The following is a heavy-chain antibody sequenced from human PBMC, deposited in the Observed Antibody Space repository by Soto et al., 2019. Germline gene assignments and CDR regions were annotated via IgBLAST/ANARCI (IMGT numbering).Heavy chain of an antibody. D-gene: IGHD3-3*01. CDR2: IGWGDDK. CDR1: GFSLNSSLMR. Sequence: VSGPTLVNPTQTLTLTCTPSGFSLNSSLMRVSWIRQPPGKALEWLARIGWGDDKFYSTSLKTRLTISKDTSKNQVVLTMTNMDPVDTATYYCALVTVFGVEGMGVWGQGTTVTVSS. CDR3: ALVTVFGVEGMGV. V-gene: IGHV2-70*04. J-gene: IGHJ6*02.